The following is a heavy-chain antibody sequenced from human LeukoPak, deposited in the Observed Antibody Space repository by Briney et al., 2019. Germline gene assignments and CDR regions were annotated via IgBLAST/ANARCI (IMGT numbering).Heavy chain of an antibody. Sequence: ASVKVSCKASGYTFTSCYVHWVRLAPGQGLEWMGLINPNDGGTSYAQKFQGRVTMTRNMSTSTVYMEVSSLRFEDTAVYYCARDLGSGWYYFDSWGQGTLVTVSS. CDR2: INPNDGGT. CDR1: GYTFTSCY. CDR3: ARDLGSGWYYFDS. J-gene: IGHJ4*02. D-gene: IGHD6-19*01. V-gene: IGHV1-46*01.